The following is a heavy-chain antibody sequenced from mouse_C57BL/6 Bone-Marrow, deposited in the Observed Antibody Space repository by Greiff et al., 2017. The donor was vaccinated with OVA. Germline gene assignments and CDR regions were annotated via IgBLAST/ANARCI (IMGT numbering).Heavy chain of an antibody. CDR1: GYSITSGYY. V-gene: IGHV3-6*01. D-gene: IGHD4-1*01. CDR2: ISYDGSN. J-gene: IGHJ2*01. Sequence: ESGPGLVKPSQSLSLTCSVTGYSITSGYYWNWIRQFPGNKLEWMGYISYDGSNNYNPSLKNRISITRDTSKNQFFLKLNSVTTEDTATYYCARAGTRRDFDYWGQGTTLTVSS. CDR3: ARAGTRRDFDY.